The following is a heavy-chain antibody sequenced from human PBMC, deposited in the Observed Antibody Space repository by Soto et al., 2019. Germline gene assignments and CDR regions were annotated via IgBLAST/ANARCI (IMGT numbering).Heavy chain of an antibody. V-gene: IGHV3-74*01. J-gene: IGHJ6*02. D-gene: IGHD3-16*01. CDR1: GFTFSRYW. CDR2: ISSYGSDT. Sequence: PGVSLRLSCAASGFTFSRYWMHWVRQAPGKGLVWVSRISSYGSDTHYADSVKGRFTISRDNAKNTLYLQMNSLRADDTAVYYCASNYAYAEGYYWYGIDVWGQGTTVTVSS. CDR3: ASNYAYAEGYYWYGIDV.